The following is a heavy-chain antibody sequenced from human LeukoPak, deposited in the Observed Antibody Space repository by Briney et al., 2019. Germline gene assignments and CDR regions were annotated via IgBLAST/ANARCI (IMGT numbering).Heavy chain of an antibody. CDR3: AKVDNWNYDPELKFDY. J-gene: IGHJ4*02. CDR1: GFTFSSYA. V-gene: IGHV3-23*01. Sequence: PGGSLRLSCAASGFTFSSYAMSWVRQAPGKGLEWVSAISGSGGSTYYADSVKGRFTISRDNSKNTLYLQMNSLRAEDTAVYYCAKVDNWNYDPELKFDYWGQGTLVTVSS. D-gene: IGHD1-7*01. CDR2: ISGSGGST.